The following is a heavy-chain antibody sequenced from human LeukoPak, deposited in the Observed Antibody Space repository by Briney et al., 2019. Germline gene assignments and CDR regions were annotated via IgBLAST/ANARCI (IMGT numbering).Heavy chain of an antibody. CDR2: IIPFLATT. J-gene: IGHJ6*02. CDR3: ARDLANDYYYYGMDV. CDR1: GDTFSSYA. Sequence: GASVKASCTASGDTFSSYAISWVRRAPGQGLEWMGGIIPFLATTNYAQKFQGRVTITADESTSTPYMELSSLRSEDTAVYYCARDLANDYYYYGMDVWGQGTTVTVSS. V-gene: IGHV1-69*13.